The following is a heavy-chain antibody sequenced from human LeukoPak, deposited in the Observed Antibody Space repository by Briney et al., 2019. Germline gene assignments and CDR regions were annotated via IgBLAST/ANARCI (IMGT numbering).Heavy chain of an antibody. J-gene: IGHJ4*02. Sequence: ASVNVSCKASGYTFSGYYMHWVRQAPGQGLEWMGFINPNSGGTNYAQKFQGRVTMTRDTSISTAYMELSSLTSDDTAVYYCARDLEGYHYGSGNYPQWGQGTLITVSS. D-gene: IGHD3-10*01. CDR3: ARDLEGYHYGSGNYPQ. CDR1: GYTFSGYY. V-gene: IGHV1-2*02. CDR2: INPNSGGT.